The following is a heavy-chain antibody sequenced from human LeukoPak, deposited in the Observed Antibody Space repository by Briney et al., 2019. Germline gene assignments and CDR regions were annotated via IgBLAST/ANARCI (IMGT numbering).Heavy chain of an antibody. Sequence: ASVEVSCKASGYTFTGYYMHWVRQAPGQGLEWMGWINPNSGGTNYAQKFQGWVTMTRDTSISTAYMELSRLRSDDTAVYYCARDNSSSWYLLDYWGQGTLVTVSS. D-gene: IGHD6-13*01. V-gene: IGHV1-2*04. CDR3: ARDNSSSWYLLDY. J-gene: IGHJ4*02. CDR2: INPNSGGT. CDR1: GYTFTGYY.